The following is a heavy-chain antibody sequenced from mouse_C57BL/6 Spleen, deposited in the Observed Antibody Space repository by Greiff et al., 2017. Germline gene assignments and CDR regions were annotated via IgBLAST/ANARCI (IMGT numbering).Heavy chain of an antibody. CDR3: ERPSYGYYAMDY. D-gene: IGHD1-2*01. J-gene: IGHJ4*01. CDR2: ISSGSSTI. CDR1: GFTFSDYG. V-gene: IGHV5-17*01. Sequence: DVHLVESGGGLVKPGGSLKLSCAASGFTFSDYGMHWVRQAPEKGLEWVAYISSGSSTIYSADTVKGRFTISRDNATNTLFLQMTSLRSEDTAMYYCERPSYGYYAMDYWGQGTSGTVSS.